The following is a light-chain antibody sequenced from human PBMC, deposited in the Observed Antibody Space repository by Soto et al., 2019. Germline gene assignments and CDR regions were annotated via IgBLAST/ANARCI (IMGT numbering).Light chain of an antibody. V-gene: IGKV1-33*01. CDR2: DAS. CDR3: QQYDTLPLT. CDR1: QDISDY. J-gene: IGKJ4*01. Sequence: DLQMTQSPSSLSASVGDRVTITCQASQDISDYLNWYQQKPGKAPKLLIYDASNLETGVPSRFSGSGSGTDYSFTISSLQPEDIATYYCQQYDTLPLTFGGGTKVEMK.